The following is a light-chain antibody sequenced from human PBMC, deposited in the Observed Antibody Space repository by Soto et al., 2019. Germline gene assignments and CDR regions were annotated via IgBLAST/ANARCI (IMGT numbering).Light chain of an antibody. CDR2: STT. V-gene: IGLV7-43*01. Sequence: QAVVTQEPSLTVSPGGTVTLTCASSTGAVTSGDYPNWFQQKPGQPPRPLIYSTTYRHSWTPARFSGSLLGGKAALTLAGVQPEDEADYYCLLKYGGARVFGGGTKVTVL. CDR3: LLKYGGARV. CDR1: TGAVTSGDY. J-gene: IGLJ2*01.